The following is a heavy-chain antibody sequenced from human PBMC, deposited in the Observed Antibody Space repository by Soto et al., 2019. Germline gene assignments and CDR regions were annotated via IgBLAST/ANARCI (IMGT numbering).Heavy chain of an antibody. J-gene: IGHJ4*02. CDR3: GRTYTGG. D-gene: IGHD3-10*01. Sequence: LQSGGGVVQPGESLRLSCAASGFSLRDHALSWVRQAAGGGLEWVSGISGSEDRTNYADFVRGRFIISKDRAKNPSYLDMRGLRVDDTAVYFCGRTYTGGWGQGTLVTVSS. CDR2: ISGSEDRT. CDR1: GFSLRDHA. V-gene: IGHV3-23*01.